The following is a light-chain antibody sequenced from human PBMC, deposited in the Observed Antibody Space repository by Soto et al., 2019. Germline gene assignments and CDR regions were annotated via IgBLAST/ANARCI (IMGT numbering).Light chain of an antibody. CDR3: QQSHSIPWT. CDR1: ENVGKY. J-gene: IGKJ1*01. Sequence: DIQMTQSPSSKSASVGDRVTISCRASENVGKYLNWYQQKAGRAPELLIYGVSTLHSGVPSRFNGSGSWTEFSLIIASLQPEDSATYYCQQSHSIPWTFGQGAEVEIK. CDR2: GVS. V-gene: IGKV1-39*01.